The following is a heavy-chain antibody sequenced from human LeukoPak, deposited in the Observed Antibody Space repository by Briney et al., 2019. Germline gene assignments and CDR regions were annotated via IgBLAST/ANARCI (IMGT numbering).Heavy chain of an antibody. CDR3: ARSRGKYSSRSIDY. CDR2: IYHSGST. V-gene: IGHV4-38-2*01. D-gene: IGHD6-13*01. Sequence: SETLSLTCAVSGYSISSGYYWGWIRRPPGKGLEWIGSIYHSGSTYYNPSLKSRVTISVDTSKNQFSLKLSSVTAADTAVYYCARSRGKYSSRSIDYWGQGTLVTVSS. CDR1: GYSISSGYY. J-gene: IGHJ4*02.